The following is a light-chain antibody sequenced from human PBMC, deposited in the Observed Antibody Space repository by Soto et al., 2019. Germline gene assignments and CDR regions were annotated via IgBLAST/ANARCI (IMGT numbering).Light chain of an antibody. CDR3: QQYGTTRIT. Sequence: IVLTQSPVTLSLSPGERATLSCRASQSVSSSYLAWYQQKPGQAPRLLIYGASSRATGIPARFSGSGSETDFTLTISRLEPEDFAVYYCQQYGTTRITFGQGTRLEIK. V-gene: IGKV3-20*01. CDR2: GAS. CDR1: QSVSSSY. J-gene: IGKJ5*01.